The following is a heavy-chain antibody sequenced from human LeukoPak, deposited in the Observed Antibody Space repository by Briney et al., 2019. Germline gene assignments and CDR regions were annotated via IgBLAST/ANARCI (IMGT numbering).Heavy chain of an antibody. CDR1: GFTFSTYW. Sequence: GGSLRLSCAASGFTFSTYWMSWVRHAPGKGLEWVANIKEDGSEKYYGDSVKGQFTISRDNAKNSLYLEMNSLRVEDTAVYYCARDSSGYQWGQGTLVTVSS. CDR2: IKEDGSEK. D-gene: IGHD3-22*01. V-gene: IGHV3-7*01. J-gene: IGHJ4*02. CDR3: ARDSSGYQ.